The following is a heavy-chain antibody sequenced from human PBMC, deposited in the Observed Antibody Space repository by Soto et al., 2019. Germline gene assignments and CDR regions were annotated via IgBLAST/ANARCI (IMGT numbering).Heavy chain of an antibody. Sequence: EVQLVESGGGVVQPGGSLRLSCAASGFTVSSKYMSWVRQAPGKGLEWVSRIQSGGPTYYADSVKGRFTISRDTSENTVHLQMDSLRAEDTAVYYCARDDVRCDGGRCYGVPLDVWGKGTTFTVSA. J-gene: IGHJ6*04. CDR3: ARDDVRCDGGRCYGVPLDV. CDR2: IQSGGPT. D-gene: IGHD2-15*01. V-gene: IGHV3-66*01. CDR1: GFTVSSKY.